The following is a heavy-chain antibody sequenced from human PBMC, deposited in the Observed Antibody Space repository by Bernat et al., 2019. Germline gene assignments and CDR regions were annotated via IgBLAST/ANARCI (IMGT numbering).Heavy chain of an antibody. J-gene: IGHJ4*02. CDR2: IYPGDSDT. CDR3: ARGVSSSWSRIDY. D-gene: IGHD6-13*01. Sequence: EVQLVQSGAEVKKPGESLKISCKGSGYSFTSYWIGWVRQMPGKGLEWMGIIYPGDSDTRYSPSFQGKVTISADKASSTAYMQWSSLKASDTAMYYCARGVSSSWSRIDYWGQGTLVTVSS. CDR1: GYSFTSYW. V-gene: IGHV5-51*01.